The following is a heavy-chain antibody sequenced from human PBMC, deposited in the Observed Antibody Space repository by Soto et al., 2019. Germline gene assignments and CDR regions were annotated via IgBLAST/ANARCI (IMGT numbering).Heavy chain of an antibody. Sequence: QVRLQESGPGLVKPSQTLTLTCTVSGGSISSGDYYWSWIRQPAGKGLEWIGYIYHSGSTYYNPSLKSRVTITVAPSNNQFSLTLSSVTAADTAVYYCAISGGNSAYFDYWGQGTLVTVSS. J-gene: IGHJ4*02. CDR3: AISGGNSAYFDY. V-gene: IGHV4-30-4*01. CDR2: IYHSGST. CDR1: GGSISSGDYY. D-gene: IGHD2-21*02.